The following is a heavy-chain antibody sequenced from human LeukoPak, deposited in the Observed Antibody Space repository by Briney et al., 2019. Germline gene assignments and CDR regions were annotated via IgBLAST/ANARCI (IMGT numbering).Heavy chain of an antibody. CDR2: INHSGST. J-gene: IGHJ1*01. CDR1: GGSFSGYY. Sequence: SETLSLTCAVYGGSFSGYYWSWIRQPPGKGLEWIGEINHSGSTNYNPSLKRRVTISGDTSKNQFSLKLSSVTAADTAVYYCARGPYAMEYFQHWGQGTLVTVSS. CDR3: ARGPYAMEYFQH. V-gene: IGHV4-34*01. D-gene: IGHD2-8*01.